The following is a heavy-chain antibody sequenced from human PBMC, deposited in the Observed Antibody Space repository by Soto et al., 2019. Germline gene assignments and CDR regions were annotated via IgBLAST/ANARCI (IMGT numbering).Heavy chain of an antibody. V-gene: IGHV3-11*01. Sequence: GGSLRLSCAASGFTFSDYYMSWIRQAPGKGLEWVSYISSSGSTIYYADSVKGRFTISRDNAKNSLCLQMNSLRAEDTAVYYCARDRRILATGPTRVGRYRYFDIWGRGTLVTVSS. D-gene: IGHD5-12*01. CDR2: ISSSGSTI. J-gene: IGHJ2*01. CDR1: GFTFSDYY. CDR3: ARDRRILATGPTRVGRYRYFDI.